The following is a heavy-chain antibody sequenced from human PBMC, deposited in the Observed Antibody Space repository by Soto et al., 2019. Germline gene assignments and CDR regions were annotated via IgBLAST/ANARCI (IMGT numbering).Heavy chain of an antibody. D-gene: IGHD6-13*01. Sequence: SATLSLTCTVSGGSINNYYWNWIRQPPGKGLEWIGYIYYSGSTNYNPSLKSRVTISVDSSKNQFSLRLSSVTAADTAVYYCARDRGSRVENWFDPWGQGTLVTVSS. CDR2: IYYSGST. J-gene: IGHJ5*02. CDR1: GGSINNYY. CDR3: ARDRGSRVENWFDP. V-gene: IGHV4-59*01.